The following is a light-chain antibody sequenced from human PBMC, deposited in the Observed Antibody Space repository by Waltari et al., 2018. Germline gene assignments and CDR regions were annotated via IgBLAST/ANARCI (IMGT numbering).Light chain of an antibody. V-gene: IGKV3-20*01. CDR1: QSVDTNY. CDR2: GTF. CDR3: QQYSSASLT. J-gene: IGKJ4*01. Sequence: IVLTQSPGTLPLSPGERATLSCRASQSVDTNYLAWYQQRPGQAPRLLIYGTFNRATGIPDRFSGSGSGTDFTLRITRLEPEDSAIYYCQQYSSASLTFGGGTKMEI.